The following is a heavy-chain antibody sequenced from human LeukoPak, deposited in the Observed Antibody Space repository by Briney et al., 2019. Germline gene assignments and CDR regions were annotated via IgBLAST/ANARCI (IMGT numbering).Heavy chain of an antibody. D-gene: IGHD6-13*01. Sequence: GGSLRLSCAASGFSFSAFGMHWVRQAPGRGLEWEAFIRYDGSNEDYADSVEDRFTISRDNSKNTLYLQMNNLRTEDTAVYYCAKEPYSSPDHYYYYMDVWGKGTTVTVSS. CDR2: IRYDGSNE. J-gene: IGHJ6*03. CDR3: AKEPYSSPDHYYYYMDV. CDR1: GFSFSAFG. V-gene: IGHV3-30*02.